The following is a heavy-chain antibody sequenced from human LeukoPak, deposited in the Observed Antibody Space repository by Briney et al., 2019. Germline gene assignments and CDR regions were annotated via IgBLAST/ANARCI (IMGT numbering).Heavy chain of an antibody. J-gene: IGHJ4*02. Sequence: GRSLRLSCAASGFTFSSYGMHWVRQAPGKGLEWVAVISYDGGNKYYADSVKGRFTISRDNSKNTLYLQMNSLRAEDTAVYYCAKEFQGIAVAGDFDYWGQGTLVTVSS. V-gene: IGHV3-30*18. CDR3: AKEFQGIAVAGDFDY. D-gene: IGHD6-19*01. CDR1: GFTFSSYG. CDR2: ISYDGGNK.